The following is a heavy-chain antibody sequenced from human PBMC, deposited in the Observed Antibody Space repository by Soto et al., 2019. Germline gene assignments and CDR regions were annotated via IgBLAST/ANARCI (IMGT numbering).Heavy chain of an antibody. CDR1: GYTFTSYD. CDR3: ARDLYYDFWSGRGGDFDP. CDR2: MNPNSGNT. D-gene: IGHD3-3*01. Sequence: ASVKVSCKASGYTFTSYDINWVRQATGQGLEWMGWMNPNSGNTGYAQKFQGRVTMTRNTSISTAYMKLSSLRSEDTAVYYCARDLYYDFWSGRGGDFDPWGQGTLVTVSS. V-gene: IGHV1-8*01. J-gene: IGHJ5*02.